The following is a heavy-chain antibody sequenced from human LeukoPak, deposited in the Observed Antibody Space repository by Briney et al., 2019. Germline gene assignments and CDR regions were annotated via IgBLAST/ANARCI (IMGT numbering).Heavy chain of an antibody. D-gene: IGHD6-19*01. CDR1: GGTFSSYA. V-gene: IGHV1-69*04. CDR3: ARDRVPYSSGWYGIDY. J-gene: IGHJ4*02. CDR2: IIPILGIA. Sequence: SVKVSCKASGGTFSSYAISWVRQAPGQGLEWVGRIIPILGIANYAQEFQGRVTITADKSTSTAYMELSSLRSEDTAVYYCARDRVPYSSGWYGIDYWGQGTLVTVSS.